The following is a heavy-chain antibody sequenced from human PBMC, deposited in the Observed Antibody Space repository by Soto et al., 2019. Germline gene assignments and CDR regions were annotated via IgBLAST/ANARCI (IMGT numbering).Heavy chain of an antibody. CDR3: ARAGAAAGPYSYGMDV. Sequence: NPGGSLRLSCAASGFTFSSYSMNWVRQAPGKGLEWVSSISSSSSYIYYADSVKGRFTISRDNAKNSLYLQMNSLRAEDTAVYYCARAGAAAGPYSYGMDVWGQGTTVTVSS. V-gene: IGHV3-21*01. CDR2: ISSSSSYI. CDR1: GFTFSSYS. J-gene: IGHJ6*02. D-gene: IGHD6-13*01.